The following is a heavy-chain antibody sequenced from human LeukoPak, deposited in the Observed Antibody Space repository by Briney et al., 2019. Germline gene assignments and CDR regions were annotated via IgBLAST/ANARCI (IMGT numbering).Heavy chain of an antibody. CDR3: TTEFGRAPNGSEFDF. J-gene: IGHJ4*01. D-gene: IGHD3-16*01. CDR2: IVVGTGST. Sequence: GTSVKVCCKASGFTFSMSAVQWVRQARGQRLEWIGWIVVGTGSTYYAQKFQERVTITRDMSTSTVYMELSSLRSEDTAVYYCTTEFGRAPNGSEFDFWG. V-gene: IGHV1-58*01. CDR1: GFTFSMSA.